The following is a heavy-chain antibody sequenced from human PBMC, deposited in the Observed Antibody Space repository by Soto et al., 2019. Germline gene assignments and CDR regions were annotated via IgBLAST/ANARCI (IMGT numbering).Heavy chain of an antibody. CDR3: AKDLTVVRGLIYYGMDV. V-gene: IGHV1-46*01. D-gene: IGHD3-10*01. Sequence: GASVKVSCKASGYTFTSYYMHWVRQAPGQGLEWMGIINPSGGSTSYAQKFQGRVTMTRDTSTSTVYMELNSLRDEDTAVYYCAKDLTVVRGLIYYGMDVWGQGTTVTVSS. CDR2: INPSGGST. CDR1: GYTFTSYY. J-gene: IGHJ6*02.